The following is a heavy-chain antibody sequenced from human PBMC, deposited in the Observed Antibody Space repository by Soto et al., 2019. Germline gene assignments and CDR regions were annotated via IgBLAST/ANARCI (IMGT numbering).Heavy chain of an antibody. V-gene: IGHV1-58*02. CDR2: IVVGSGNT. J-gene: IGHJ4*02. CDR3: AALSLAPGYCSGGSCYDY. CDR1: GFTFTSSA. D-gene: IGHD2-15*01. Sequence: QMQLVQSGPEVKKPGTSVKVSCKASGFTFTSSAMQWVRQARGQRLEWIGWIVVGSGNTNYAQKFQERVTITRDMSTSTAYMELSSLRSEDTAVYYCAALSLAPGYCSGGSCYDYWGQGTLVTVSS.